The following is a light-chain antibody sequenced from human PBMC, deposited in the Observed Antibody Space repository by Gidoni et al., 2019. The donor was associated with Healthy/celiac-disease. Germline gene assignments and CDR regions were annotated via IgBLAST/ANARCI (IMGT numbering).Light chain of an antibody. CDR1: QIVSSY. J-gene: IGKJ4*01. Sequence: EIVLTQSPATLSLSPGERATLSCRASQIVSSYLAWYQQKPGQAPRRLIYDSSNRATGIPARFIGIGSGTDFTLTISSLDPEVFAVYYCQQRSNWPLTFGGGTKVEIK. CDR3: QQRSNWPLT. CDR2: DSS. V-gene: IGKV3-11*01.